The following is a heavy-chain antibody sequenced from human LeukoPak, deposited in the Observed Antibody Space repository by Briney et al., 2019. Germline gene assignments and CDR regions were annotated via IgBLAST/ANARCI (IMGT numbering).Heavy chain of an antibody. D-gene: IGHD3-22*01. V-gene: IGHV3-30*18. CDR2: ISYDGSNK. CDR3: AKAWYYYGSSGYY. Sequence: PGGSLRLSCAASGFTFSSYGMHWVRQAPGKGLEWVAVISYDGSNKYYADSVKGRFTISRDNSKNTLYLQMNSLRAEDTAVYYCAKAWYYYGSSGYYWGQGTLVTVSS. CDR1: GFTFSSYG. J-gene: IGHJ4*02.